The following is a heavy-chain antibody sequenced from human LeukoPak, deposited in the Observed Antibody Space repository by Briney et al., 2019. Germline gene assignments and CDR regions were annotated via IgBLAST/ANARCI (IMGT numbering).Heavy chain of an antibody. CDR1: GYTFTGYY. J-gene: IGHJ4*02. Sequence: GASVKVSCKASGYTFTGYYMHWVRQAPGRGLEWMGRINPNSGGTNYAQKFQGRVTMTRDTSISTAYMELSRLRSDDTAVYYCAVLRTYYFDYWGQGTLVTVSS. CDR3: AVLRTYYFDY. D-gene: IGHD2/OR15-2a*01. CDR2: INPNSGGT. V-gene: IGHV1-2*06.